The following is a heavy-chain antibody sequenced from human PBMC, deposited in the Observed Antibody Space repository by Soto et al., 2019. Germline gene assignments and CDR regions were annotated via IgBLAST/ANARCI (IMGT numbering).Heavy chain of an antibody. D-gene: IGHD2-15*01. Sequence: PGGSLRLSCAASGFTFSSYGMHWVRQATGKGLEWVAVIWYDGSNKYYADSVKGRFTISRDNSKNTLYLQMNSLRAEDTAVYYCARSSRTSGGSRGDAFDIWGQGTMVTVSS. J-gene: IGHJ3*02. CDR2: IWYDGSNK. CDR3: ARSSRTSGGSRGDAFDI. CDR1: GFTFSSYG. V-gene: IGHV3-33*01.